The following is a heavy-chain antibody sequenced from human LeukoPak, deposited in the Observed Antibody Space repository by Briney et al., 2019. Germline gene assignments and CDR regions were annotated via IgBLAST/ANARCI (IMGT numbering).Heavy chain of an antibody. CDR3: ARGWIQLWSDLDY. V-gene: IGHV1-2*02. CDR2: INPNSGGT. Sequence: GASVKVSCKASGYTFTRYYMHWVRQAPGQGLEWMGWINPNSGGTNYAQKFQGRVTMTRDTSISTAYMELSRLRSDDTAVYYCARGWIQLWSDLDYWGQGTLVTVSS. CDR1: GYTFTRYY. J-gene: IGHJ4*02. D-gene: IGHD5-18*01.